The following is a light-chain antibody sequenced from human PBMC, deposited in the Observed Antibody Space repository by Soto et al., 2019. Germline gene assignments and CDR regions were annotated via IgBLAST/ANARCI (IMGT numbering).Light chain of an antibody. CDR2: AAS. CDR1: QGINNY. CDR3: QQSYSSWLT. J-gene: IGKJ4*01. Sequence: DIQLAQSPSSLSASFGDSVTIXXRARQGINNYLNWYQQKPGKAPKFXVYAASTLQDGVPSRFSGSGAGTDFTLTISRLQPEDFAVYYCQQSYSSWLTFGGGTKV. V-gene: IGKV1-39*01.